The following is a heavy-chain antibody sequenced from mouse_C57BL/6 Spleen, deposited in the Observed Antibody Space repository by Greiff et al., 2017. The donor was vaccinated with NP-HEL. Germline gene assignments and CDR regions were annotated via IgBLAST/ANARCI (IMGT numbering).Heavy chain of an antibody. D-gene: IGHD1-1*02. V-gene: IGHV3-6*01. CDR1: GYSITSGYY. CDR3: ASELWPHYYAMDY. J-gene: IGHJ4*01. Sequence: EVKLQESGPGLVKPSQSLSLTCSVTGYSITSGYYWNWIRQFPGNKLEWMCYISYDGSNNYNPSLKNRISITRDTSKNQFFLKLNSVTTEDTATYYCASELWPHYYAMDYWGQGTSVTVSS. CDR2: ISYDGSN.